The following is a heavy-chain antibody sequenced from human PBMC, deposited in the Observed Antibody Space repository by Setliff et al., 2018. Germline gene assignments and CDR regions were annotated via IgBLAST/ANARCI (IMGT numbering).Heavy chain of an antibody. Sequence: SETLSLTCTVSGGSISNYYWSWIRQPAGKGLEWIGRIYTSGSTNYNPSLKSRVTMSIDTSKNQFSLKLNSVTAADTAVYYCARDAAFGGSSWYYYGMDVWGQGTKVTVSS. J-gene: IGHJ6*02. CDR2: IYTSGST. CDR1: GGSISNYY. D-gene: IGHD6-13*01. V-gene: IGHV4-4*07. CDR3: ARDAAFGGSSWYYYGMDV.